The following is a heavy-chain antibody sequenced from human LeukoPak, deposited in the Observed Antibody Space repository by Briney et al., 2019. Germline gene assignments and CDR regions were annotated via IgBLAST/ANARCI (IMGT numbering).Heavy chain of an antibody. CDR2: IYHSGST. J-gene: IGHJ6*02. CDR3: ARIPRVDFWSGYYHPQYGMDV. Sequence: SQTLSLTCAVSGGSISSGGYSWSWIRQPPGKGLEWIGYIYHSGSTYYNPSLKSRVTISVDASKNQFSLKLSSVTAADTAVYYCARIPRVDFWSGYYHPQYGMDVWGQGTTVTVSS. CDR1: GGSISSGGYS. V-gene: IGHV4-30-2*01. D-gene: IGHD3-3*01.